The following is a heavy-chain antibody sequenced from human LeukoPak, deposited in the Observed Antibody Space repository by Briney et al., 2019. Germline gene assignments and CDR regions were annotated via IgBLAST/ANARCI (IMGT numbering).Heavy chain of an antibody. CDR3: ARLSLNYDLWSGYYSPAGWFDP. CDR1: GYTFTGYY. V-gene: IGHV1-2*02. J-gene: IGHJ5*02. D-gene: IGHD3-3*01. CDR2: INPNSGGT. Sequence: ASVKVSCKASGYTFTGYYMHWVRQAPGQGLEWMGWINPNSGGTNYAQKFQGRVTMTRDTSISTAYMELSRLRSDDTAVYYCARLSLNYDLWSGYYSPAGWFDPWGQGTLVTVSS.